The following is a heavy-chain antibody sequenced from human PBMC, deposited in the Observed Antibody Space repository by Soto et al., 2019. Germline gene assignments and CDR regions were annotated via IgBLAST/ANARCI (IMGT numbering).Heavy chain of an antibody. D-gene: IGHD3-22*01. J-gene: IGHJ2*01. V-gene: IGHV3-48*01. CDR1: GFIFSTYS. CDR2: ISHNSDSV. CDR3: AVGLVVDRWYFDL. Sequence: GGSLRLSCAASGFIFSTYSMNWVLQAPGRGLEWLSYISHNSDSVHYADSVEGRFTISRDNVENSLYLEMNSLRVEDTAIYDCAVGLVVDRWYFDLWGRGSLVTVSS.